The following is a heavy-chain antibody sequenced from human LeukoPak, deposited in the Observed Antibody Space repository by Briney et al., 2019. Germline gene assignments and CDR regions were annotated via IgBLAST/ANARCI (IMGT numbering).Heavy chain of an antibody. J-gene: IGHJ4*02. D-gene: IGHD3-10*01. CDR3: ALLELARASGSYYFDY. V-gene: IGHV1-69*05. CDR1: GGTFSSYA. Sequence: SVKVSCKASGGTFSSYAISWVRQAPGQGLEWMGGIIPIFGTANYAQKFQGRVTITTDESTSTAYMELSSLRSEDTAVYYCALLELARASGSYYFDYWGQGTLVTVSS. CDR2: IIPIFGTA.